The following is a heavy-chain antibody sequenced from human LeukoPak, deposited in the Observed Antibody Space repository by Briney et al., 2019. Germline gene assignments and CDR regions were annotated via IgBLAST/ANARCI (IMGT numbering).Heavy chain of an antibody. CDR1: GFTFSSYE. J-gene: IGHJ4*02. CDR3: AREKVTNTNDY. V-gene: IGHV3-48*03. Sequence: GGSLRLSCAASGFTFSSYEMNWVRQAPGKGLEWVSYISSSGSTIYYADSVKGRFTISRDNAKNSLYLQMNSLRAEDTAVYYCAREKVTNTNDYWGQGTLVTVPS. CDR2: ISSSGSTI. D-gene: IGHD2-21*02.